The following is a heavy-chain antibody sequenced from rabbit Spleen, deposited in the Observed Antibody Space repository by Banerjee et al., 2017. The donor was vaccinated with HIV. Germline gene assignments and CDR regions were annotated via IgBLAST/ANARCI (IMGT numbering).Heavy chain of an antibody. CDR2: ISSSSST. J-gene: IGHJ2*01. Sequence: QSVEESGGRLVTPGTPLTLTCTVSGFSLRNYAITWVRQAPGKGLEWIGIISSSSSTYYSSWAKGRFTISKTSTTMDLKITSPTTEDTAAYFCAGGYGGSNDAFDLWGPGTLVTVS. D-gene: IGHD4-2*01. CDR1: GFSLRNYA. V-gene: IGHV1S69*01. CDR3: AGGYGGSNDAFDL.